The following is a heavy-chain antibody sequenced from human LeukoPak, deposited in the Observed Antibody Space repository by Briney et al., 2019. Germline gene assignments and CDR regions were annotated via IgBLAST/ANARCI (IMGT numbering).Heavy chain of an antibody. D-gene: IGHD4-17*01. V-gene: IGHV1-24*01. CDR2: FDPEDGEA. CDR1: GYIFTELS. Sequence: ASVKVSCKVSGYIFTELSMHWVRQAPGKGLEWMGGFDPEDGEAIYAQKFQGRVTITADESTSTAYMELSSLRSEDTAVYYCARGTGLRGHFDYWGQGTLVTVSS. CDR3: ARGTGLRGHFDY. J-gene: IGHJ4*02.